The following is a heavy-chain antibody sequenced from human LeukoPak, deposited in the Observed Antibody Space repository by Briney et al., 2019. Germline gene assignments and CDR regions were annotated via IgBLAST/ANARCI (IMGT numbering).Heavy chain of an antibody. J-gene: IGHJ4*02. D-gene: IGHD4-17*01. CDR3: ARGNTVTEKPFDY. V-gene: IGHV4-59*01. CDR1: GGSISSYF. Sequence: SETLSLTCTVSGGSISSYFWSWIRQPPGKGLEWIGYIYYSGSTNYNPSLKSRVTISVDTSKNQFSLKLSSVTAADTAVYYCARGNTVTEKPFDYWGQGTLVTVSS. CDR2: IYYSGST.